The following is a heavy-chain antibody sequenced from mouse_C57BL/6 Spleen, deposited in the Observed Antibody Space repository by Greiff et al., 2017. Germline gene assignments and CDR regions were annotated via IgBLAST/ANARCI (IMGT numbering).Heavy chain of an antibody. D-gene: IGHD4-1*01. CDR1: GYTFTDYY. CDR3: ARWGNWDWYFDV. V-gene: IGHV1-76*01. CDR2: IYPGSGNT. J-gene: IGHJ1*03. Sequence: VQLQQSGAELVRPGASVKLSCKASGYTFTDYYINWVKQRPGQGLEWIARIYPGSGNTYYNEKFKGKATLTAEKSSSTAYMQLSSLTSEDSAVYFCARWGNWDWYFDVWGTGTTVTVSA.